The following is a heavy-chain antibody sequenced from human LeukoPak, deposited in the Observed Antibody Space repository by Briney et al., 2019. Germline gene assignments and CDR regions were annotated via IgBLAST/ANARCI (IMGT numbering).Heavy chain of an antibody. CDR1: GFTFSSFW. J-gene: IGHJ4*02. V-gene: IGHV3-74*01. Sequence: TGGSLRLSCAASGFTFSSFWMHWVRHAPGKGLVWVSRINSDGSITTYADSVKGRFTISRDNAKNTVYLQMNSLRAEDTAVYYCAKDQADYWGQGTLVTVSS. CDR2: INSDGSIT. CDR3: AKDQADY.